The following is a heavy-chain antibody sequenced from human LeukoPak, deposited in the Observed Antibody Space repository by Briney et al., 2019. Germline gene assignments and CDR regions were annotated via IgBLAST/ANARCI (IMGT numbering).Heavy chain of an antibody. CDR2: ISASGSNI. CDR1: GFPFSSYS. J-gene: IGHJ4*01. V-gene: IGHV3-48*01. Sequence: GGSLTLSCAASGFPFSSYSMNWVRQAPGKGLEWVSYISASGSNIYYLDAVKGRFTVSRDNAMNSLFLQMNRPRAEDTAIYYCVRFKGTYFDYCGARTLVTVSS. CDR3: VRFKGTYFDY. D-gene: IGHD1-1*01.